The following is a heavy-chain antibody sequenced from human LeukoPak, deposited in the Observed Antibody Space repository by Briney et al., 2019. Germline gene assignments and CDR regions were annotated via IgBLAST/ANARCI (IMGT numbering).Heavy chain of an antibody. CDR2: ISAYNGNT. D-gene: IGHD3-10*01. V-gene: IGHV1-18*01. CDR3: ARGPFYSGSGSRYEFKTVAFAY. Sequence: ASVKVSCKASGYSFTTYVISWVRQAPGQGLEWMGWISAYNGNTNYAQKFQGRVTMTTDTSTSTAYTELRRLRADDTAVYFCARGPFYSGSGSRYEFKTVAFAYWGQGTLVTVSS. J-gene: IGHJ4*02. CDR1: GYSFTTYV.